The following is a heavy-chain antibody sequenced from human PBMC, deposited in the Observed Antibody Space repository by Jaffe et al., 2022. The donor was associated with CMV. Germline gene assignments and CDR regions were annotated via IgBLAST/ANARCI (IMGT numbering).Heavy chain of an antibody. J-gene: IGHJ3*02. CDR3: TTAPPITRIPTVAFDI. D-gene: IGHD5-18*01. Sequence: EVQLVESGGGLVKPGGSLRLSCAASGFTFSNAWMSWVRQAPGKGLEWVGRIKSKTDGGTTDYAAPVKGRFTISRDDSKNTLYLQMNSLKTEDTAVYYCTTAPPITRIPTVAFDIWGQGTMVTVSS. CDR1: GFTFSNAW. V-gene: IGHV3-15*01. CDR2: IKSKTDGGTT.